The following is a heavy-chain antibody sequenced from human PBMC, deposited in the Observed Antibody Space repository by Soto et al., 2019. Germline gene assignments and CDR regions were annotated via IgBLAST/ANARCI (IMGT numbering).Heavy chain of an antibody. V-gene: IGHV4-61*01. J-gene: IGHJ4*02. D-gene: IGHD6-13*01. Sequence: PSETLSLTCTVSGGSVSSGSYYWSWIRQPPGKGLEWIGYIYYSGSTNYNPSLKSRVTISVDTSKNQFSLKLSSVTAADTAVYYCASYYSSSHPNPVEFDYWGQGTLVTVSS. CDR1: GGSVSSGSYY. CDR3: ASYYSSSHPNPVEFDY. CDR2: IYYSGST.